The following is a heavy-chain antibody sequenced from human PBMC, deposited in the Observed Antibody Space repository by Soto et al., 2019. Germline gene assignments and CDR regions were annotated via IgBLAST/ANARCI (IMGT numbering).Heavy chain of an antibody. CDR3: AKFLGGSWYNYFDP. CDR2: IYYSGST. CDR1: GGSISSYC. D-gene: IGHD6-13*01. J-gene: IGHJ5*02. Sequence: SETLSLTCTVSGGSISSYCWSWIRQPPGKGLEWIGYIYYSGSTNYNPSLKSRVTISVGTSKNQFSLKMSSVTAADTAVYYCAKFLGGSWYNYFDPWGQGTLVTVSS. V-gene: IGHV4-59*01.